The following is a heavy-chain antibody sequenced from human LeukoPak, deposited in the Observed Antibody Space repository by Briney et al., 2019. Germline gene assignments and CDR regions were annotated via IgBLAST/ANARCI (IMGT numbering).Heavy chain of an antibody. Sequence: PGGYLRLSCAASGFTFISYSMNWVRQAPGRGLEWVSSISSSSSYIYYADSVKGRFTISRDNAENSLYLQMNSLRAEDTAVYYCPRVSVYSSGKAFDYWGQGTLVTVSS. D-gene: IGHD6-19*01. V-gene: IGHV3-21*01. CDR2: ISSSSSYI. CDR3: PRVSVYSSGKAFDY. J-gene: IGHJ4*02. CDR1: GFTFISYS.